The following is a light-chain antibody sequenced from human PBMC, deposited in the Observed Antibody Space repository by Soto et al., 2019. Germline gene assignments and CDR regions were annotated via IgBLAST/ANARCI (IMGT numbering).Light chain of an antibody. J-gene: IGKJ3*01. V-gene: IGKV3-11*01. CDR3: QQRTNWLT. CDR2: DAS. CDR1: QNVSTY. Sequence: EIVLTQSPATLSLSPGERATLSCRASQNVSTYLAWYQQKPGQAPRLLISDASNRATGIPARFSGSRSGTAFTLTITSLEPEDFAVYYCQQRTNWLTFGPGTKVYIK.